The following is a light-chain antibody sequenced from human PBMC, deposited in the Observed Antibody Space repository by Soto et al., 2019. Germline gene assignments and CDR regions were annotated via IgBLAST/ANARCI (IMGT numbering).Light chain of an antibody. Sequence: QSVLTQPASVSGSPGQSVTISCTGTSSDVGAYKYVSWYQKHPGKAPKLMIYGVSNRPSGISNRFSGSKSGNTAFLTISGLQPEDEADYYCAAWDDSLSGVVFGGGTKLTVL. CDR1: SSDVGAYKY. CDR2: GVS. J-gene: IGLJ2*01. CDR3: AAWDDSLSGVV. V-gene: IGLV2-14*03.